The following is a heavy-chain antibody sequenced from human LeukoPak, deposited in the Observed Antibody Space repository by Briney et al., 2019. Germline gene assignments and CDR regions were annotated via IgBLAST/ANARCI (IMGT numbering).Heavy chain of an antibody. CDR3: ARGGRYAYFLDY. V-gene: IGHV3-74*01. CDR2: TKSDGSST. CDR1: GFIFSDYW. D-gene: IGHD3-16*01. J-gene: IGHJ4*02. Sequence: PGGSLRLSCAASGFIFSDYWMHWVRQGPGKGLVWVSRTKSDGSSTSYAESVKGRFTISRDNAKNTVYVHMNSLRDEDTAVYYCARGGRYAYFLDYWGQGTLVTVSS.